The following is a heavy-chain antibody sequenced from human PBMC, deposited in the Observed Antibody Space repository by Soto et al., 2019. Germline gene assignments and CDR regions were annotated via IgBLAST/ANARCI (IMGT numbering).Heavy chain of an antibody. J-gene: IGHJ3*02. CDR1: GYSFITSYH. D-gene: IGHD5-12*01. Sequence: QVQLVQSGAEVKKPGASVKVSCKASGYSFITSYHMHWVRQAPGQGLEWMGIINPTGSMTRYSQKFQGSLTMTRDTPTATDYMELSNLTSEDTAVYFCARDTGYDHDAFDIWGQGTRVTVSS. CDR2: INPTGSMT. CDR3: ARDTGYDHDAFDI. V-gene: IGHV1-46*01.